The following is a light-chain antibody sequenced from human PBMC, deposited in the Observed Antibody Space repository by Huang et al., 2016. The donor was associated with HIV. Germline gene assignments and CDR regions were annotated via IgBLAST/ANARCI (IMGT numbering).Light chain of an antibody. J-gene: IGKJ1*01. CDR1: QGVRGD. Sequence: AVQMTQSPSSLSASVGDRITITCRASQGVRGDLGWDQQKPGKAPKLLIYGTSTLQIGGPSRFSCSGSGTHYTLSITSLQPEDFATYYCLQAATYPWTFGQGTKVEIK. CDR2: GTS. V-gene: IGKV1-6*01. CDR3: LQAATYPWT.